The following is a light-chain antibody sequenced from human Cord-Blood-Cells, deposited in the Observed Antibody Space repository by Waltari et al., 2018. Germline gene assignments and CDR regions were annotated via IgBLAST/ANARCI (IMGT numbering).Light chain of an antibody. CDR2: EGS. V-gene: IGLV2-23*01. CDR1: SSDVGSYNL. J-gene: IGLJ1*01. CDR3: CSYAGSSTYV. Sequence: QSALTQPASVSGSPGQSITISCTGTSSDVGSYNLFSWYQQHPGKAPKLMIYEGSKRPSGVSNRFSGSKSGNMASLTISGLQAEDEADYYCCSYAGSSTYVFGTGTKVTVL.